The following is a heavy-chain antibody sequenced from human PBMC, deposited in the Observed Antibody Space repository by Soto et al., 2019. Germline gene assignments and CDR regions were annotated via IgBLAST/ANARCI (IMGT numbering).Heavy chain of an antibody. CDR1: GFSFSSYA. Sequence: GTRRVSCAASGFSFSSYAISWVRQPPGKGLEWVSAISGSGATTYYADSVKGRFTISRDNYKNNLYLQMNSLRVDDTAVYYCAKDMRFDPWGQGTLVTVSS. J-gene: IGHJ5*02. CDR3: AKDMRFDP. V-gene: IGHV3-23*01. D-gene: IGHD2-2*01. CDR2: ISGSGATT.